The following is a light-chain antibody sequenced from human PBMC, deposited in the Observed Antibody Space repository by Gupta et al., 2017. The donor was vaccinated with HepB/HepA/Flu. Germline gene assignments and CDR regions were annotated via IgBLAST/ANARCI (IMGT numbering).Light chain of an antibody. Sequence: IVLTQSPATLSLSPGERATLSCRACRSLSLNHLAWYQQKAGQAPRLLIYDATTRATGIPDRFSGSGFGKELTLAINRREQEDYAKYCCQQNGSSPQISFGQGTRLEIK. J-gene: IGKJ5*01. CDR1: RSLSLNH. V-gene: IGKV3-20*01. CDR3: QQNGSSPQIS. CDR2: DAT.